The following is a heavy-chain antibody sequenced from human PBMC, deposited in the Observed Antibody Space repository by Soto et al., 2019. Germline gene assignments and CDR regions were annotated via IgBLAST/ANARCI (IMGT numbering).Heavy chain of an antibody. V-gene: IGHV4-4*07. CDR2: IDTSGNT. J-gene: IGHJ4*02. Sequence: SETLSLTCALSGGSISTYYWSWIRPPAGKGLEWIGRIDTSGNTNYNPSLKTRVTMSVDTSKKQFSLKLTSVTAADTAVYYCARGYYESSDYFVGSPIFDYWGQGSLVTV. CDR3: ARGYYESSDYFVGSPIFDY. CDR1: GGSISTYY. D-gene: IGHD3-22*01.